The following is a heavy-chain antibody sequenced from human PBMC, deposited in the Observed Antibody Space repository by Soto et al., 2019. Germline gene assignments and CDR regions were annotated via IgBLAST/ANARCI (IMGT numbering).Heavy chain of an antibody. D-gene: IGHD3-9*01. V-gene: IGHV3-23*01. Sequence: EVQLLESGGGLVQPGGSLRLSCAASGFTFSSYAMSWVRQAPGKGLEWVSAISGSGGSTYYADSVKGRFTISRDNSKNTLYLQMNSLRAEETAVYYCAKLPYYDILTGPTDSYYFDYWGQGTLVTVSS. CDR3: AKLPYYDILTGPTDSYYFDY. CDR1: GFTFSSYA. CDR2: ISGSGGST. J-gene: IGHJ4*02.